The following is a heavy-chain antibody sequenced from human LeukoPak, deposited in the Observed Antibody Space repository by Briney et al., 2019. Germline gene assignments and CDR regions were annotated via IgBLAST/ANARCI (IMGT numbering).Heavy chain of an antibody. D-gene: IGHD3-22*01. CDR3: ARYYYDSSGYYGDDAFDI. Sequence: PSGTLSLTCAVSGGSISSSNWWSWVRQPPGKGLEWIGEIYHSGSTNYNPSLKSRVTISVDKSKNQFSLKLSSVAAADTAVYYCARYYYDSSGYYGDDAFDIWGQGTMVTVSP. J-gene: IGHJ3*02. V-gene: IGHV4-4*02. CDR2: IYHSGST. CDR1: GGSISSSNW.